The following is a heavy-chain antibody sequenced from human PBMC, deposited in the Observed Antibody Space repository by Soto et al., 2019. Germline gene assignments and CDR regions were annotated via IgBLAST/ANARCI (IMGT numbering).Heavy chain of an antibody. CDR2: ISSSGSTI. V-gene: IGHV3-11*01. J-gene: IGHJ5*02. CDR1: GFTFSDYY. Sequence: PGGSLRLSCAASGFTFSDYYMSWIRQAPGKGLEWVSYISSSGSTIYYADSVKGRFTISRDNAKNPLYLQMNSLRAEDTAVYYCARDNVPIDSSSSFELGDNWFDPWGQGTLVTVSS. CDR3: ARDNVPIDSSSSFELGDNWFDP. D-gene: IGHD6-6*01.